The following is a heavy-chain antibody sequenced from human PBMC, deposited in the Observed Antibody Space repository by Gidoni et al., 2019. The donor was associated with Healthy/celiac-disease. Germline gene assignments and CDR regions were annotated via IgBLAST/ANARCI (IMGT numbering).Heavy chain of an antibody. CDR2: IYTSGST. CDR3: ARDAFNGGNGMDV. D-gene: IGHD3-16*01. CDR1: GGSISSGSYY. V-gene: IGHV4-61*02. J-gene: IGHJ6*02. Sequence: QVQLQESGPGLVKPSQTLSLTCPVSGGSISSGSYYWSWIRQPAGKGLEWIGRIYTSGSTNYNPSLKSRVTISVDTSKNQFSLKLSSVTAADTAVYYCARDAFNGGNGMDVWGQGTTVTVSS.